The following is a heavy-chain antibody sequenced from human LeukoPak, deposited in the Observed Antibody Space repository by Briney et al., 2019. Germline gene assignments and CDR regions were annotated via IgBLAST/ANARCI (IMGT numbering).Heavy chain of an antibody. J-gene: IGHJ2*01. CDR1: GGSFSGYY. CDR2: INHSGST. D-gene: IGHD6-19*01. V-gene: IGHV4-34*01. Sequence: SETLSLTCAVYGGSFSGYYWSWIRQPPGKGLEWIGEINHSGSTNYNPSLKSRVTISVDTSKNQFSLKLSSVTAADTAVYYCARCSHYSSGWYSLHWYFDLWGRGTLVTVSS. CDR3: ARCSHYSSGWYSLHWYFDL.